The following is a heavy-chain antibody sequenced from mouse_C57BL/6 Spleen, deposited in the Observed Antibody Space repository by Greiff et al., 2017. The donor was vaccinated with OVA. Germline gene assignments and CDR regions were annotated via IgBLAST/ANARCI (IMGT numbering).Heavy chain of an antibody. J-gene: IGHJ1*03. CDR2: ISSGSSTI. Sequence: EVQVVESGGGLVKPGGSLKLSCAASGFTFSDYGMHWVRQAPEKGLEWVAYISSGSSTIYYADTVKGRFTISRDNAKNTLFLQMTSLRSEDTAMYYCARFSRGYFDVWGTGTTVTVSS. CDR3: ARFSRGYFDV. V-gene: IGHV5-17*01. CDR1: GFTFSDYG.